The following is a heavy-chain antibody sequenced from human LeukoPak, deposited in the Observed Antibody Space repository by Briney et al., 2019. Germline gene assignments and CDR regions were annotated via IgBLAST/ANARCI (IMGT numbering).Heavy chain of an antibody. V-gene: IGHV1-69*13. CDR2: IIPIFGTA. CDR1: GGTFSSYA. D-gene: IGHD4-17*01. Sequence: SVKVSCKACGGTFSSYAISWVRQAPGQGLEWMGGIIPIFGTANYAQKFQGRVTITADESTNTAYMELSSLRSEDTAVYYCARVPYGVDQYYFDYWGQGTLVTVSS. CDR3: ARVPYGVDQYYFDY. J-gene: IGHJ4*02.